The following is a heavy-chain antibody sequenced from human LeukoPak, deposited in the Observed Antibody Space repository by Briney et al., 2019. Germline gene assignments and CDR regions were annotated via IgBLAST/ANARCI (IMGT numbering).Heavy chain of an antibody. V-gene: IGHV3-21*01. CDR1: GFTFSSYS. CDR2: ISSSSSYI. CDR3: ARDQGYSSGWFIGFNWFDP. Sequence: GGSLRLSCAASGFTFSSYSMNWVRQAPGKGLEWVSSISSSSSYIYYADSVKGRFTISRDNAKNSLYLQMNSLRAEDTAVYYCARDQGYSSGWFIGFNWFDPWGQGTLVTVSS. J-gene: IGHJ5*02. D-gene: IGHD6-19*01.